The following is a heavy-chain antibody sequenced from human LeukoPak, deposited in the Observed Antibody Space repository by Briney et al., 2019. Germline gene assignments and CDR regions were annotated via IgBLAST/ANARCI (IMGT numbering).Heavy chain of an antibody. CDR1: GFTFSSYG. CDR2: ISYDGSNK. V-gene: IGHV3-30*18. D-gene: IGHD2-15*01. Sequence: GGSLRLSCAASGFTFSSYGMHWVRQAPGKGLEWVAVISYDGSNKYYADSVKGRFTISRDNSKNTLYLQMNSLRAEDTAVYYCAKGRVVATLDYWGQGTLVTVSS. J-gene: IGHJ4*02. CDR3: AKGRVVATLDY.